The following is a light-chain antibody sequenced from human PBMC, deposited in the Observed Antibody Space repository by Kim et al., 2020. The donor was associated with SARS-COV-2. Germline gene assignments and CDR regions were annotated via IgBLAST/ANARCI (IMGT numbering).Light chain of an antibody. CDR2: DAS. CDR3: QQYGSSPT. V-gene: IGKV3-20*01. CDR1: QSVSSNS. J-gene: IGKJ4*01. Sequence: LSPGESAPLSCRASQSVSSNSLAWYQQKPGQAPRLLIYDASSRATGIPDRFSGSGSGTDFTLTISRLEPEDFAVYYCQQYGSSPTFGGGTKVDIK.